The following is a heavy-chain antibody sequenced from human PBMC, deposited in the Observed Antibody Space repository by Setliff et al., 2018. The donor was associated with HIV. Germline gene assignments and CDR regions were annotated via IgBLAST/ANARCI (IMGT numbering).Heavy chain of an antibody. CDR2: IYYSGST. J-gene: IGHJ5*02. CDR3: ARHGGYYDFWSGYRGTNWFDP. D-gene: IGHD3-3*01. V-gene: IGHV4-39*01. CDR1: GGSISSSSYY. Sequence: SETLSLTCTVSGGSISSSSYYWGWIRQPPGKGLEWIGSIYYSGSTYYNPSLKSRVTISVDTSKNQFSLKLSSVTAADTAVYYCARHGGYYDFWSGYRGTNWFDPWGQGTLVTVSA.